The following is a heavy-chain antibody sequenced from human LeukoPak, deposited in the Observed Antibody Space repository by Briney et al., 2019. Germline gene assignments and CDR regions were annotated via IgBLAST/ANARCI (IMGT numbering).Heavy chain of an antibody. V-gene: IGHV3-48*01. D-gene: IGHD1-26*01. CDR1: GFTFSGYS. CDR2: ITSSSSAI. Sequence: PGGSLRLSCAASGFTFSGYSMNWVRQAPGKGLEWVSYITSSSSAIYYADSVEGRFTISRDNAKNSLYLQMNSLRAEDTAVYYCARVRGSYHFDYWGQGTLVTVSS. CDR3: ARVRGSYHFDY. J-gene: IGHJ4*02.